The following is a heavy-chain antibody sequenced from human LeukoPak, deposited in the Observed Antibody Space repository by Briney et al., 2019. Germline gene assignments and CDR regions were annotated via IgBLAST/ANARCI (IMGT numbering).Heavy chain of an antibody. CDR3: ARDLRGIGNH. CDR1: GFTFSNYN. CDR2: ISSSSSTI. J-gene: IGHJ5*02. D-gene: IGHD4-17*01. Sequence: GGCLRLSCAASGFTFSNYNMNWVRQAPGKGLEWVSYISSSSSTIYYTDSVKGRFTISRDNAKNSLYLQMNTLRDEDTAVYYCARDLRGIGNHWGPGTLVTVSS. V-gene: IGHV3-48*02.